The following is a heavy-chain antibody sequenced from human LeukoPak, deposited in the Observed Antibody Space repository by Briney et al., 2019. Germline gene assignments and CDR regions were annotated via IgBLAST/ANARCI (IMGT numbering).Heavy chain of an antibody. CDR3: ARHAGRTYSSHWFDP. V-gene: IGHV4-39*01. Sequence: SETLSLTCTVSGGSISSSSYYWGWIRQPPEKGLEWIGSIYYSWSTYYNPSLKSRLTISVDTSKNKFSLKQRPVTAADTAVYYCARHAGRTYSSHWFDPWGQGTLVTVSS. D-gene: IGHD5-18*01. J-gene: IGHJ5*02. CDR1: GGSISSSSYY. CDR2: IYYSWST.